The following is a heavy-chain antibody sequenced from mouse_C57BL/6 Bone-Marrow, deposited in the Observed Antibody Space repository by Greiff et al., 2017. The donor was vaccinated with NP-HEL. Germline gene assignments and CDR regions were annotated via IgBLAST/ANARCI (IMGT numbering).Heavy chain of an antibody. J-gene: IGHJ1*03. CDR2: IRLKSDNYAT. CDR1: GFTFSNYW. Sequence: EVKVEESGGGLVQPGGSMKLSCVASGFTFSNYWMNWVRQSPEKGLEWVAQIRLKSDNYATHYAESVKGRFTISRDDSKSSVYLQMNNLRAEDTGIYYCTEDYGSSYPYWYFDVWGTGTTVTVSS. CDR3: TEDYGSSYPYWYFDV. D-gene: IGHD1-1*01. V-gene: IGHV6-3*01.